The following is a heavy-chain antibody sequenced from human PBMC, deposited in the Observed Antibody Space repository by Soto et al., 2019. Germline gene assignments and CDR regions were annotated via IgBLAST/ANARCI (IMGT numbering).Heavy chain of an antibody. CDR2: INDSGST. Sequence: SETLSLTCAVSGGSARRSYWSWFRQPPGKGLKWIGEINDSGSTKYNPSLKSRVTISVDTSKNQFSLSLSSVTAAVTVVYFCSRNGYDTNSHHFDPCRQGYLVTVSS. J-gene: IGHJ5*02. CDR1: GGSARRSY. D-gene: IGHD3-22*01. V-gene: IGHV4-34*01. CDR3: SRNGYDTNSHHFDP.